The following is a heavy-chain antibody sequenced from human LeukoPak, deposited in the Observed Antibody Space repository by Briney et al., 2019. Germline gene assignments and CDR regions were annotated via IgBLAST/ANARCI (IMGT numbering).Heavy chain of an antibody. J-gene: IGHJ5*02. V-gene: IGHV3-23*01. CDR3: AKDDDIVVVPAASNWFDP. CDR2: ISGSGGST. CDR1: GFTFSSYA. D-gene: IGHD2-2*01. Sequence: SGGSLRLSCAASGFTFSSYAMSWVRQAPGKGLEWVSAISGSGGSTYYADSVKGRFTISRDNSKNTLYLQMNSLRAEDTAVYYCAKDDDIVVVPAASNWFDPWGQGTLVTVSS.